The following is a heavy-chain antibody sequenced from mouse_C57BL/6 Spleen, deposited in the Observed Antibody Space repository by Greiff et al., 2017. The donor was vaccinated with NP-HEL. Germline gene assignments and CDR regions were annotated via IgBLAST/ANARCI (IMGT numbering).Heavy chain of an antibody. Sequence: EVQLQQSGPVLVKPGASVKMSCKASGYTFTDYYMNWVKQSHGKSLEWIGVINPYNGGTSYNQKFKGKATLTVDKSSSTAYMEINSLTSEDSAVYYCARGYYYGSSYEVYFDYWGQGTTLTVSS. J-gene: IGHJ2*01. CDR2: INPYNGGT. D-gene: IGHD1-1*01. V-gene: IGHV1-19*01. CDR3: ARGYYYGSSYEVYFDY. CDR1: GYTFTDYY.